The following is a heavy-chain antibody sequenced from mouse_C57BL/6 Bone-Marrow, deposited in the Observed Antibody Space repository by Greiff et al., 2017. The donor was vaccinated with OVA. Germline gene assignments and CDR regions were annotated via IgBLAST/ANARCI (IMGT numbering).Heavy chain of an antibody. V-gene: IGHV1-50*01. CDR3: ARRKGY. CDR2: IDPSDSYT. Sequence: VQLQQPGAELVKPGASVKLSCKASGYTFTSYWMQWVKQRPGQGLEWIGEIDPSDSYTNYNQKFKGKATLTVDTSSSTAYMQLSNLTSEDSAVYYCARRKGYWGQGTSVTVSS. CDR1: GYTFTSYW. J-gene: IGHJ4*01.